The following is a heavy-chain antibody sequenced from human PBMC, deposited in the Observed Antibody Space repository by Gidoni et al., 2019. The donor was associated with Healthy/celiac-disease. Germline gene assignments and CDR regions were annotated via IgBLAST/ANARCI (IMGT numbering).Heavy chain of an antibody. Sequence: QLQLQESGPGLVKPSETLSLTCTVSGGSISSSSYYWGWIRQPPGKGLEWIGSIYYSGSTSYNPSLKSRVTISVDTSKNQFSLKLSSVTAADTAVYYCARPNPYSGSYRYYFDYWGQGTLVTVSS. D-gene: IGHD1-26*01. CDR1: GGSISSSSYY. CDR2: IYYSGST. J-gene: IGHJ4*02. CDR3: ARPNPYSGSYRYYFDY. V-gene: IGHV4-39*01.